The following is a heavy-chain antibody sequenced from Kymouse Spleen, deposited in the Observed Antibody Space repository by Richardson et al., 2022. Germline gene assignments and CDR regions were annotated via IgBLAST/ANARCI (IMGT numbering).Heavy chain of an antibody. CDR1: GYSFTSYW. V-gene: IGHV5-51*01. CDR2: IYPGDSDT. D-gene: IGHD3-10*01. CDR3: ASGGVTMVRGATYYYYGMDV. Sequence: EVQLVQSGAEVKKPGESLKISCKGSGYSFTSYWIGWVRQMPGKGLEWMGIIYPGDSDTRYSPSFQGQVTISADKSISTAYLQWSSLKASDTAMYYCASGGVTMVRGATYYYYGMDVWGQGTTVTVSS. J-gene: IGHJ6*02.